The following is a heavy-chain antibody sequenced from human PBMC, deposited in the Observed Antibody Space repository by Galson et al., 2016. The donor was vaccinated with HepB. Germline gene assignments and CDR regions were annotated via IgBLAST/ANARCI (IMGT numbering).Heavy chain of an antibody. CDR1: GFTFSSYW. V-gene: IGHV3-74*01. D-gene: IGHD6-13*01. CDR2: INSDGSST. J-gene: IGHJ4*02. Sequence: SLRLSCAASGFTFSSYWMHWVRQAPGKGLVWVSRINSDGSSTSHADSVKGRFTISRDNAKNTLYLKMNSLRAEDTAVYYCASFRGSSWNGYWGQGTLVTVSA. CDR3: ASFRGSSWNGY.